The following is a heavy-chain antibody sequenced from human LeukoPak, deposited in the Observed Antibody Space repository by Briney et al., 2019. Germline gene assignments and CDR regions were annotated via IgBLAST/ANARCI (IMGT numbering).Heavy chain of an antibody. D-gene: IGHD6-13*01. J-gene: IGHJ5*02. CDR1: GFTFSSYA. CDR2: ISGSGGST. Sequence: GGSLRLSCAASGFTFSSYAMSWVRQAPGKGLEWVSAISGSGGSTYYADSVKGRLTISRDNSKNTLYLQMNSLRAEDTAVYYCAKEKESSSWYRSNWFDPWGQGTLVTVSS. CDR3: AKEKESSSWYRSNWFDP. V-gene: IGHV3-23*01.